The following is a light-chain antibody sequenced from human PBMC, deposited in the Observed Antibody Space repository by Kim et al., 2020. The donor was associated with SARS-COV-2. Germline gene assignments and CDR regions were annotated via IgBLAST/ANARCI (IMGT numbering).Light chain of an antibody. J-gene: IGKJ2*01. Sequence: AIQMTQSPSSLSASVGDRVTISCQASHDVSTDVDWYQQKPGKAPTLLIYGASDLQRGVPSRFSGEGSGTDFTLTIDSLQPEDLGSYYCLQSYAFPYTFGQGTKLEI. CDR1: HDVSTD. CDR2: GAS. V-gene: IGKV1-6*01. CDR3: LQSYAFPYT.